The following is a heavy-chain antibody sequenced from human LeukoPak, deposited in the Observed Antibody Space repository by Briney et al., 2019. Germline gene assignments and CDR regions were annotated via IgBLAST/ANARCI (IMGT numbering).Heavy chain of an antibody. J-gene: IGHJ5*02. V-gene: IGHV4-30-4*01. Sequence: PSETLSLTCTVSGGSISSGDYYWSWIRQPPGKGLEWIGYIYYSGGTYYNPSLKSRVTISVDTSKNQFSLKLSSVTAADTAVYYCARVPLGIAAAATGSWGQGTLVTVSS. CDR2: IYYSGGT. CDR3: ARVPLGIAAAATGS. CDR1: GGSISSGDYY. D-gene: IGHD6-13*01.